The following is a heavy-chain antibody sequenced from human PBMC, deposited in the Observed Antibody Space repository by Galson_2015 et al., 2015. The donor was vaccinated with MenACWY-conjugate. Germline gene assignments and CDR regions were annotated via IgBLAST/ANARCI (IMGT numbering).Heavy chain of an antibody. CDR2: TSLNGDGT. D-gene: IGHD5-12*01. V-gene: IGHV3-64D*09. J-gene: IGHJ6*02. CDR3: VRGEDIVATNFQYYFGMDV. Sequence: SLRLSCAASGFTFNNYAMHWVRQAPGKGLEYVSATSLNGDGTYYADSVKGRFTITRDNSKNTLYLQVSSLRPEDTAVYYCVRGEDIVATNFQYYFGMDVWGQGTTVTVSS. CDR1: GFTFNNYA.